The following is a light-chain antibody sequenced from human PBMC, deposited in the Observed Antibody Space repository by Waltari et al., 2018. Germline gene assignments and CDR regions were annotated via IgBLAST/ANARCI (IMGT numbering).Light chain of an antibody. CDR1: QSINAW. Sequence: DIQMTQSPSTLSASVGDRVTITCRASQSINAWLAWYQQKPGKAPKLLIYKASNLESGVPSRFSGSGSGTECTLTISSLQPGDFATYYCQQYYNYWTFGQGTKVEIK. V-gene: IGKV1-5*03. J-gene: IGKJ1*01. CDR2: KAS. CDR3: QQYYNYWT.